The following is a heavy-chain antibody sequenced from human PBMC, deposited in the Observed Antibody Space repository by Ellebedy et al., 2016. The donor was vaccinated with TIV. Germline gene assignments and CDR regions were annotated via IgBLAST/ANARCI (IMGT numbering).Heavy chain of an antibody. J-gene: IGHJ4*02. V-gene: IGHV4-34*01. CDR2: INHGGST. CDR1: GGSFSGYY. CDR3: ARRSTMVRGIDF. Sequence: SETLSLTCAVYGGSFSGYYWSWIRQPPGKGLEWIGEINHGGSTNYNPSLKSRVTISLDTFKNQFSLKLSSVTAADTAVYYCARRSTMVRGIDFWGQGALVTVSS. D-gene: IGHD3-10*01.